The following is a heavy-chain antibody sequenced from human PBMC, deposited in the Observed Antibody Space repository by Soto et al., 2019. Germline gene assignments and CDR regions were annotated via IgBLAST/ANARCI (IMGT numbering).Heavy chain of an antibody. D-gene: IGHD2-2*01. Sequence: SETLSLTCTVSGGSITISNYHWGWSRQPPGKGLEWIGTIYYSGNTYYNPSLKSRVTMSMDASKNQFSLTLSSVAVADTAVYYCSRLTNARPGDDWGQGTLVTVSS. V-gene: IGHV4-39*01. CDR1: GGSITISNYH. J-gene: IGHJ4*02. CDR3: SRLTNARPGDD. CDR2: IYYSGNT.